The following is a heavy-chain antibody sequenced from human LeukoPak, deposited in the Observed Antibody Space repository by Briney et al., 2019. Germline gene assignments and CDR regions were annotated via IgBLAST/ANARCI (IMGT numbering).Heavy chain of an antibody. V-gene: IGHV3-74*01. D-gene: IGHD1-26*01. CDR2: INTDGSST. CDR3: ATLSVIGSYSFDY. J-gene: IGHJ4*02. CDR1: GFTFTSYW. Sequence: GGSLRLSCAASGFTFTSYWMHWVRQAPGKGLVWVSRINTDGSSTSYADSVKGRFTISRDNAKNTLYLQMSSLRAEDTAVYYCATLSVIGSYSFDYWGQGTLVTVSS.